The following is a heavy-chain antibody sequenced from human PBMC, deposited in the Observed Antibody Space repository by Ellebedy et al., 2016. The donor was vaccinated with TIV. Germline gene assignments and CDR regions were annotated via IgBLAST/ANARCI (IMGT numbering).Heavy chain of an antibody. D-gene: IGHD6-19*01. CDR2: IYYRGNT. V-gene: IGHV4-39*01. Sequence: SETLSLTXTVSGGSISTTGHCWGWIRQPPGKGLEWIGSIYYRGNTYHKPSLQSRVTFSVDTSKNQFSLKLTSVTAADSAVYYCARRGSVAGNPIFDYWGQGTLVTVSS. CDR1: GGSISTTGHC. CDR3: ARRGSVAGNPIFDY. J-gene: IGHJ4*02.